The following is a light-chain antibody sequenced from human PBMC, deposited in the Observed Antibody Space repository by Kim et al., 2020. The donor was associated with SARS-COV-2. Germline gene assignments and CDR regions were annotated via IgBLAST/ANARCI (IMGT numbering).Light chain of an antibody. V-gene: IGLV1-40*01. J-gene: IGLJ3*02. CDR2: GDS. CDR3: QSYDSSLSDSWV. Sequence: DVQWYQLLPGAAPKLLSYGDSKRPSGGPGRFSGSNSGTSAPRAIAGLQAEDEADYYCQSYDSSLSDSWVFGGGTQLTVL. CDR1: D.